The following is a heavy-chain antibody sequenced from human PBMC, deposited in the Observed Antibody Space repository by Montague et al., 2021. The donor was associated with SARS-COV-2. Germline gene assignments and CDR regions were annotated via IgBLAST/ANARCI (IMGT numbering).Heavy chain of an antibody. CDR2: IYYRGST. CDR1: GGSISSSSYY. J-gene: IGHJ4*02. Sequence: SETLSLTCTVSGGSISSSSYYWGWIRQSPGKGLEWIGSIYYRGSTYYNPSLKSRVTISVDTSRNQFSLKLSSVTAADTAVYYCARDLNEYSGPGGFDYWGQGTLVTVSS. D-gene: IGHD6-6*01. V-gene: IGHV4-39*07. CDR3: ARDLNEYSGPGGFDY.